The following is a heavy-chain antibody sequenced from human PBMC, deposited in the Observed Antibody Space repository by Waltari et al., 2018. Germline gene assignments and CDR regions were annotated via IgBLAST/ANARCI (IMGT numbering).Heavy chain of an antibody. Sequence: EVRLVESGGGLIQPGGSLRLSRAASGFTVSYNYMSWVRQAPGKGLEWCTVIYAGGKSYYADSVKSRFTHSKDESKRTMYLALHSLRVEDTAVYYCARAGLGSPVEWLRLFDSWGQGTLVTVAS. CDR3: ARAGLGSPVEWLRLFDS. CDR2: IYAGGKS. D-gene: IGHD5-12*01. V-gene: IGHV3-53*01. J-gene: IGHJ4*02. CDR1: GFTVSYNY.